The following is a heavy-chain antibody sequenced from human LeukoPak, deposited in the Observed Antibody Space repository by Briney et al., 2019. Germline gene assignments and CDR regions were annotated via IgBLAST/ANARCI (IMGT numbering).Heavy chain of an antibody. CDR3: ASAYYYDSSGYYPYAEYFQH. Sequence: GGSLRLSCAASGFTFDDYAMTWVRQPPGKGLEWVSSISSSSSYIYYADSVKGRFTISRDNAKNSLYLQMNSLRAEDTAVYYCASAYYYDSSGYYPYAEYFQHWGQGTLVTVSS. CDR1: GFTFDDYA. CDR2: ISSSSSYI. V-gene: IGHV3-21*01. D-gene: IGHD3-22*01. J-gene: IGHJ1*01.